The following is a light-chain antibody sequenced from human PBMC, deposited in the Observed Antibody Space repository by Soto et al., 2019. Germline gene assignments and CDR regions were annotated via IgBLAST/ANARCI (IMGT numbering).Light chain of an antibody. V-gene: IGKV2D-29*02. CDR2: EVS. CDR1: QSLLHITGETF. Sequence: DVVMTQTPLSLSVAPGQPASISCKSSQSLLHITGETFLFWYLQKPGQSPQLLIYEVSTRVSGVPDRFSDRGSGTDFTIEISRVETDDVGIYYCMQSTQLPPTFGKGTRLGIE. CDR3: MQSTQLPPT. J-gene: IGKJ5*01.